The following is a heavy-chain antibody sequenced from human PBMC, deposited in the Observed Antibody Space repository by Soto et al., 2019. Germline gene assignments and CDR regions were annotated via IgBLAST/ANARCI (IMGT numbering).Heavy chain of an antibody. Sequence: GGSLRLSCAASGFTFSSYAMHWVRQAPGKGLEWVAVISYDGSNKYYADSVKGRFTISRDNSKNTLYLQMNSLRAEDKAVYYCARGGSMVRGVILDYWGQGTLVNVCS. CDR2: ISYDGSNK. CDR1: GFTFSSYA. D-gene: IGHD3-10*01. V-gene: IGHV3-30-3*01. J-gene: IGHJ4*02. CDR3: ARGGSMVRGVILDY.